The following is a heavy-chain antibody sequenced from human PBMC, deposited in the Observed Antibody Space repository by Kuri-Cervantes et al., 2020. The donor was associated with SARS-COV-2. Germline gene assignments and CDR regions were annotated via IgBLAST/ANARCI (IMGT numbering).Heavy chain of an antibody. CDR3: ARESRDAYNLGSFDL. V-gene: IGHV3-48*03. J-gene: IGHJ2*01. CDR2: ISSSGSAI. D-gene: IGHD5-24*01. Sequence: SLKISCAASGFTFSSYEIHWVRQAPGKGLEWVSYISSSGSAIYYADSVKGRFTISRDNAKNSLYLQMNSLRDEDTAVYYCARESRDAYNLGSFDLWGRGTLVTVSS. CDR1: GFTFSSYE.